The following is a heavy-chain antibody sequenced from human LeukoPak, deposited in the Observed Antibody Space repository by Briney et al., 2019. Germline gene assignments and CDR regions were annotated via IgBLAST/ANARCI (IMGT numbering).Heavy chain of an antibody. D-gene: IGHD4-11*01. J-gene: IGHJ4*02. CDR1: GGSFSGYY. Sequence: SSETLSLTCAVYGGSFSGYYWSWIRQPPGKGLEWIGEINHSGSTNYNPSLKSRVTISIDTSKNQFSLKVSFVTAADTAVYYYARGRTLQNLCDYWGQGTLVTVSS. CDR3: ARGRTLQNLCDY. V-gene: IGHV4-34*01. CDR2: INHSGST.